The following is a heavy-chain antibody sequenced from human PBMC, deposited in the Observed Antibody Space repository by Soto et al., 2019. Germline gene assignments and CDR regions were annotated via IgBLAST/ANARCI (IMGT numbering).Heavy chain of an antibody. CDR1: GFTFSSYA. Sequence: QVQLVESGGGVVQPGRSLRLSCAASGFTFSSYAMHWVRQAPGKGLEWVAVISYDGSNKYYADSVKGRFTISRDNSKNTLYLQMNSLRAEDTAVYYCARAWYSSGWYEDYWGQGTLVTVSS. D-gene: IGHD6-19*01. V-gene: IGHV3-30-3*01. J-gene: IGHJ4*02. CDR2: ISYDGSNK. CDR3: ARAWYSSGWYEDY.